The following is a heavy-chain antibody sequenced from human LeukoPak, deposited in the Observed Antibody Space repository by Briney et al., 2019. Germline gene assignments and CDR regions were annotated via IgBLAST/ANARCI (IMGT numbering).Heavy chain of an antibody. Sequence: GGSLRLSCAASGFTFANSWMAWVRQAPGKGLEWVANIKQDGSTKHYADSLKGRFTISRDNPKNSLFLQMNNLRADDTAIYYCTRDTIGSLDYWGQGILVAVAS. CDR1: GFTFANSW. J-gene: IGHJ4*02. V-gene: IGHV3-7*01. D-gene: IGHD1-26*01. CDR2: IKQDGSTK. CDR3: TRDTIGSLDY.